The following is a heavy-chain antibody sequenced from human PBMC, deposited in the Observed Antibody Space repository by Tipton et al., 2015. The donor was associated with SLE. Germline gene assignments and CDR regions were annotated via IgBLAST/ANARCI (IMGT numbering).Heavy chain of an antibody. Sequence: AGLVKPSETLYLTCAVYGGSFRGYYWSWIRQPPGKGLEWIGEINHSGSSNYNPSLKSRITISKDTSKNQFSLRLSSVTAADTAVYYCARGGGITMSIVALAYWAQGTLVTVSS. CDR1: GGSFRGYY. CDR2: INHSGSS. V-gene: IGHV4-34*01. J-gene: IGHJ4*02. D-gene: IGHD5-12*01. CDR3: ARGGGITMSIVALAY.